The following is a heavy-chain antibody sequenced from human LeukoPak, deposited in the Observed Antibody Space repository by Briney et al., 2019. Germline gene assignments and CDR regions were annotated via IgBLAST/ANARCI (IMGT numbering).Heavy chain of an antibody. CDR1: GGSFSGYY. J-gene: IGHJ4*02. CDR2: INHSGST. Sequence: KPSETLSLTCAVYGGSFSGYYWSWIRQPPGKGLEWIGEINHSGSTNYNPSLKSRVTISVDTSKNQFSLKLSSVTAADTAVYYCAREGNSSSRRAYYFDYWGQGTLVTVSS. V-gene: IGHV4-34*01. CDR3: AREGNSSSRRAYYFDY. D-gene: IGHD6-13*01.